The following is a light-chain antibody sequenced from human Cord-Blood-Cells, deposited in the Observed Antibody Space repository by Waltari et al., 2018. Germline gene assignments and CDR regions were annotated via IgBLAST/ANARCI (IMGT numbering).Light chain of an antibody. V-gene: IGLV3-25*03. CDR1: ALPKQH. CDR2: KDS. Sequence: SYELTQPPSVSVSPRQTARIPCAGDALPKQHAYWYQQKPGQAPVLVIYKDSERPSGIPERFAGSSSGTTVTLTISGVQAEDEADYYCQSADSSGTYVVFGGGTKLTVL. J-gene: IGLJ2*01. CDR3: QSADSSGTYVV.